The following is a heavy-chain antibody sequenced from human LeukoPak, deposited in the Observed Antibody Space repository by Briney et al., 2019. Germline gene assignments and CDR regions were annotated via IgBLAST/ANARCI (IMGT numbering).Heavy chain of an antibody. Sequence: SETLSLTCAVSGGSISSGGYSWSWIRQPPGKGLEWIGYIYHSGSTYYNPSLKSRVSISIDTSKNQFFLKQTSVTAADTAVYYCARVNTGEPLPFDYWGQGTLVTVSS. D-gene: IGHD1-14*01. CDR2: IYHSGST. CDR3: ARVNTGEPLPFDY. V-gene: IGHV4-30-2*01. J-gene: IGHJ4*02. CDR1: GGSISSGGYS.